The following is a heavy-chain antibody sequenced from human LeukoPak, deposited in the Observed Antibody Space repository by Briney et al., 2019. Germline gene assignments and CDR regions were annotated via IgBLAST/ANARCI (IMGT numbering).Heavy chain of an antibody. D-gene: IGHD6-13*01. V-gene: IGHV1-2*04. J-gene: IGHJ4*02. Sequence: GASVKVSCKASGYTFTGYYMHWVRQAPGQGLEWMGLINPNSGGTNCAQKFQGWVTMTRDTSISTAYMELSRLRSDDTAVYYCARGISSSWYDYWGQGTLVTVSS. CDR1: GYTFTGYY. CDR2: INPNSGGT. CDR3: ARGISSSWYDY.